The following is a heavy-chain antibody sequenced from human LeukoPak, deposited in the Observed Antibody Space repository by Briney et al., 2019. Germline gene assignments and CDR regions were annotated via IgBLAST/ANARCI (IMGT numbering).Heavy chain of an antibody. J-gene: IGHJ4*02. CDR1: GFTVSSNE. D-gene: IGHD5-18*01. V-gene: IGHV3-23*01. CDR2: IGNTET. Sequence: GGSLRLSCAASGFTVSSNEMSWVRQAPGKGLEWVATIGNTETFYADSVTGRFTISRDNSKNTVNLQMNRLRVEDTAIYYCAKDWIQFNRVFDCFDSWGQGTLVTVSS. CDR3: AKDWIQFNRVFDCFDS.